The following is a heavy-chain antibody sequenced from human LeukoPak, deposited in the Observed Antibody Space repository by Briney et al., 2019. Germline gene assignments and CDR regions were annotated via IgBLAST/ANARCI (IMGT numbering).Heavy chain of an antibody. V-gene: IGHV3-23*01. D-gene: IGHD2-8*02. Sequence: GGSLRLSCAASGFTFYNYAMSWVRQAPGKGLEWVSTISGSGGNTYYADSVKGRFTISRDNSENTVYLQMNSLRAEDTAVYYCAKPLGYCTGGVCYSNYFDPWGQGTLVTVSS. J-gene: IGHJ5*02. CDR1: GFTFYNYA. CDR2: ISGSGGNT. CDR3: AKPLGYCTGGVCYSNYFDP.